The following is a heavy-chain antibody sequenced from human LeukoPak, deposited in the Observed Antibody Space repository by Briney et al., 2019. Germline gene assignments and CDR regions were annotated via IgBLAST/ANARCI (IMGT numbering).Heavy chain of an antibody. CDR2: IYTSGST. J-gene: IGHJ4*02. CDR3: ARDLIDSSGWFPFDY. CDR1: GGSISSYY. D-gene: IGHD6-19*01. V-gene: IGHV4-4*07. Sequence: PSETLSLTCTVSGGSISSYYWSWIPQPAGKGLEWIGRIYTSGSTNYNPSLKSRVTMSVDTSKNQFSLKLSSVTAADTAVYYCARDLIDSSGWFPFDYWGQGTLVTVSS.